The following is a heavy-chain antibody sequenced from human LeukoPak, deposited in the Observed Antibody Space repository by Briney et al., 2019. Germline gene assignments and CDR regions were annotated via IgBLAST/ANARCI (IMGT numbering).Heavy chain of an antibody. CDR3: ARPAAYGDYED. J-gene: IGHJ4*02. CDR1: GYTFTGYY. Sequence: ASLKVSCKASGYTFTGYYMHWVRQAPGQGLEWTGWINPNSGGTNYAQKFQGRVTMTRDTSISTAYMELSRLRSDDTAVYYCARPAAYGDYEDWGQGTLVTVSS. CDR2: INPNSGGT. V-gene: IGHV1-2*02. D-gene: IGHD4-17*01.